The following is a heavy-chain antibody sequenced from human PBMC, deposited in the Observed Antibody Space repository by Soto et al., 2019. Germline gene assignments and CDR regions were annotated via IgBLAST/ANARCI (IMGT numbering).Heavy chain of an antibody. CDR3: AKDQTYYDFWSGSRSLYYYYYYGMDV. J-gene: IGHJ6*02. D-gene: IGHD3-3*01. V-gene: IGHV3-30*18. Sequence: GGSLRLSCAASGFTFSSYGMHWVRQAPGKGLEWVAVISYDGSNKYYADSVKGRFTISRDNSKNTLYLQMNSLRAEDAAVYYCAKDQTYYDFWSGSRSLYYYYYYGMDVWGQGTKV. CDR1: GFTFSSYG. CDR2: ISYDGSNK.